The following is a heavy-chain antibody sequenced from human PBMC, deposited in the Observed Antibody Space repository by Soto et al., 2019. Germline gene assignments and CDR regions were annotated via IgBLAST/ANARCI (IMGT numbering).Heavy chain of an antibody. V-gene: IGHV4-30-2*01. CDR3: ARATYCSSTSCYTDEANWFDP. CDR2: IYHSGST. Sequence: SETLSLTCAVSGGYISSGGYSWSWIRQAPGKGREWIGYIYHSGSTYYNPSLKSRDTISVDRSKNQFSLKLSSVTAADTAVYYCARATYCSSTSCYTDEANWFDPWGQGTLVTVSS. D-gene: IGHD2-2*02. J-gene: IGHJ5*02. CDR1: GGYISSGGYS.